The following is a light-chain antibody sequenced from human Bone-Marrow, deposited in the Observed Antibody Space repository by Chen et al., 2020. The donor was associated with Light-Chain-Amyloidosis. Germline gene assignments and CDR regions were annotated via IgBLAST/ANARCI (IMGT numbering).Light chain of an antibody. CDR2: EVT. Sequence: QSALTQPASVSGSPGQSITISCTGTSSDVGGDNHVSWYQQRPDKAPKLMIYEVTNRPSWVPERFSGSKSDNTASLTISGIQTEDEADYFCSSYTITNTLVFGSGTRDTVL. J-gene: IGLJ1*01. V-gene: IGLV2-14*01. CDR1: SSDVGGDNH. CDR3: SSYTITNTLV.